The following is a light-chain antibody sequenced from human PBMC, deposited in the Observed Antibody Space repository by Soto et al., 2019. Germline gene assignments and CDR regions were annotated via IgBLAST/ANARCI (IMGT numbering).Light chain of an antibody. Sequence: QSALTQPASVSGSPGQSITISCTGTRRDVGGYNYVSWYQQYPGKSPKLLIYEVTHRPSGVSNRFSGSKSGNTASLTISGLQAEDEADYYCQSFDSSVSGSGVFGGGTKLTVL. CDR2: EVT. CDR3: QSFDSSVSGSGV. CDR1: RRDVGGYNY. V-gene: IGLV2-14*01. J-gene: IGLJ3*02.